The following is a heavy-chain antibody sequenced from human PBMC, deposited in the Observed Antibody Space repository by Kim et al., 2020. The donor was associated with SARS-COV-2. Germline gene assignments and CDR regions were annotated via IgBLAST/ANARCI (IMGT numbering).Heavy chain of an antibody. CDR3: ARVPYYDFWSGYFYGMDV. CDR1: DGSISSYY. CDR2: IYTSGST. Sequence: SETLSLTCTVSDGSISSYYWSWIRQPAGKGLEWIGRIYTSGSTNYNPSLKSRVTMSVDTSKNQFSLKLSSVTAADTAVYYCARVPYYDFWSGYFYGMDVWGQGTTVTVSS. V-gene: IGHV4-4*07. J-gene: IGHJ6*02. D-gene: IGHD3-3*01.